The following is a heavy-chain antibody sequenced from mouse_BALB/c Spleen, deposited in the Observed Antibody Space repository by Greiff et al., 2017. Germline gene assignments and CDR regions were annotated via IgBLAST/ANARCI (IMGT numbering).Heavy chain of an antibody. CDR2: IWAGGST. CDR3: ARDRPYGYDEGYAMDY. D-gene: IGHD2-2*01. J-gene: IGHJ4*01. V-gene: IGHV2-9*02. Sequence: VKLMESGPGLVAPSQSLSITCTVSGFSLTSYGVHWVRQPPGKGLEWLGVIWAGGSTNYNSALMSRLSISKYNSKSQVFLKMNSLQTDDTAMYYCARDRPYGYDEGYAMDYWGQGTSVTVSS. CDR1: GFSLTSYG.